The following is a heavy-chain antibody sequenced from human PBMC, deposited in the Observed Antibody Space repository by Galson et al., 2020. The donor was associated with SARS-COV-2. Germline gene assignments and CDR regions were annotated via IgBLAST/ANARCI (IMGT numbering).Heavy chain of an antibody. CDR3: ARGHNYDIFPPPWFDP. Sequence: GGSLRLSCAASGFTFSSYSMNWVRQAPGKGLEWVAYISIGNSMYYGDSVKGRFTISRDNAKNSLYLQMNNLRVEDTAVYYCARGHNYDIFPPPWFDPWGQGTLVTVSS. D-gene: IGHD3-9*01. V-gene: IGHV3-48*04. J-gene: IGHJ5*02. CDR2: ISIGNSM. CDR1: GFTFSSYS.